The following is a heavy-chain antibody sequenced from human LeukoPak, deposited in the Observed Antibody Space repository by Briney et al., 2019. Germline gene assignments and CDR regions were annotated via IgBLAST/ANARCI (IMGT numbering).Heavy chain of an antibody. CDR3: AHEANWGWYFDL. V-gene: IGHV2-5*02. CDR1: GFSLSTSGVG. J-gene: IGHJ2*01. CDR2: IYWDDHK. D-gene: IGHD7-27*01. Sequence: SGPTRVNPTQTLTPTCTFSGFSLSTSGVGVSWIPQPPGKALEWLALIYWDDHKRYSPSLKSTLTITKDTSKNQVVLTMTNMDPVDTATYYCAHEANWGWYFDLWGRGTLVTVSS.